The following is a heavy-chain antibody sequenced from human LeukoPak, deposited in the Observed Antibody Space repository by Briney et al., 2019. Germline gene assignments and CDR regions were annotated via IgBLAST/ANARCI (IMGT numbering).Heavy chain of an antibody. D-gene: IGHD1-26*01. CDR1: GYTFTGYY. Sequence: ASVKVSCKASGYTFTGYYMHWVRQAPGQGLEWMGWINPNSGGTNYAQKFQGRVTMTRDTSISTAYMELSRLRSDDTAVYYCARAWPWARSWFDPWGQGTLVTVSS. CDR2: INPNSGGT. J-gene: IGHJ5*02. V-gene: IGHV1-2*02. CDR3: ARAWPWARSWFDP.